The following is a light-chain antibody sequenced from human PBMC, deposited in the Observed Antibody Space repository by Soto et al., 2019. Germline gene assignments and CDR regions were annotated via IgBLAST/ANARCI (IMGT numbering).Light chain of an antibody. CDR3: QQYYSYPRT. CDR1: QGISSY. Sequence: AIRMTQSPSSFSASTGDRVTITCRASQGISSYLAWYQQKPGKAPKLLIYAASTLQSGDPSRFSGSGSGTVFTLTIFCLLSLVFATYYCQQYYSYPRTFGQGTNVDIK. CDR2: AAS. J-gene: IGKJ1*01. V-gene: IGKV1-8*01.